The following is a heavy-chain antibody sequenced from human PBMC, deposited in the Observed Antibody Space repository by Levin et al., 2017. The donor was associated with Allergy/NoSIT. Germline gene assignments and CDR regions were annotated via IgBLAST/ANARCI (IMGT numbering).Heavy chain of an antibody. J-gene: IGHJ6*02. CDR3: ARAYCISTSCYRPYYYYALDV. CDR1: GYTFTSFD. Sequence: GESLKISCKASGYTFTSFDINWVRQAPGQGLEWGGWMNPSNGNAAFSQKFQGRVTMTRGTSISTAYMELSSLTSDDTAVYYCARAYCISTSCYRPYYYYALDVWGQGTTVTVSS. CDR2: MNPSNGNA. D-gene: IGHD2-2*02. V-gene: IGHV1-8*01.